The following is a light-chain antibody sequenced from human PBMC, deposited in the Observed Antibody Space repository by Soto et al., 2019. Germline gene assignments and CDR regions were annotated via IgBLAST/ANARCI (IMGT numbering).Light chain of an antibody. CDR2: KAS. CDR1: QTMSSW. J-gene: IGKJ1*01. Sequence: DIQMTPSPSTWSGSVGDGVTITWRASQTMSSWLAWYQQKPGKAPKLLIYKASTLKSGVPSRFSGSGSGTEFTLTISSLQHDDFATYYCQHYNSYSEAFGQGTKVDIK. V-gene: IGKV1-5*03. CDR3: QHYNSYSEA.